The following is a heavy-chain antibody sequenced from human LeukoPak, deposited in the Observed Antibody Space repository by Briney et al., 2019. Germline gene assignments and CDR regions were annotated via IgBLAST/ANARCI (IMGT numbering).Heavy chain of an antibody. Sequence: PGGSLKLSCAASGFTFSSYGMHWVRQAPGKGLEWVAVISYDGSNKYYADSVKGRFTISRDNSKNTLYLQMNSLRAEDTAVYYCAKDSGYSGYGYSYWGQGTLVTVSS. V-gene: IGHV3-30*18. CDR2: ISYDGSNK. CDR1: GFTFSSYG. CDR3: AKDSGYSGYGYSY. D-gene: IGHD5-12*01. J-gene: IGHJ4*02.